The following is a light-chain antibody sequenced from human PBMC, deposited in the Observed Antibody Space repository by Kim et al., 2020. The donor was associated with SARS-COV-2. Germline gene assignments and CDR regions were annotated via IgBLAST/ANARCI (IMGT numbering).Light chain of an antibody. J-gene: IGKJ4*01. CDR1: QDITNY. CDR2: DAS. Sequence: DIQMTQSPSSLSASVGDRVTITCQASQDITNYLNWFQQKLGKAPKLLIYDASNLETGVPSRFSGSRSGTYFTFTISSLQPEDIATYYCQQYDNLPLTFGGGTKLEI. V-gene: IGKV1-33*01. CDR3: QQYDNLPLT.